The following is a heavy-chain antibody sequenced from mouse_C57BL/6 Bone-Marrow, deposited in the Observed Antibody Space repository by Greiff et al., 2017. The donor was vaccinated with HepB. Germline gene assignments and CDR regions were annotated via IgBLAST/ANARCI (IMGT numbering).Heavy chain of an antibody. J-gene: IGHJ3*01. Sequence: VQLQQSGPELVKPGASVKISCKASGYAFSSSWMNWVKQRPGKGLEWIGRIYPGDGDTNYNGKFTGKATLTADKSSSTAYMQLSSLTSEDSAVYFCARSPAQAAWFAYWGQGTLVTVSA. CDR1: GYAFSSSW. D-gene: IGHD3-2*02. CDR2: IYPGDGDT. CDR3: ARSPAQAAWFAY. V-gene: IGHV1-82*01.